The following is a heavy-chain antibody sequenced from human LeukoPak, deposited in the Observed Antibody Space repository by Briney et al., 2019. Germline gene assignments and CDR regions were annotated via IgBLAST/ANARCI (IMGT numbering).Heavy chain of an antibody. D-gene: IGHD5-12*01. CDR1: VGTFSSYA. Sequence: SVNVSCKASVGTFSSYAISWVRQAPGQGLEWMGGIIPIFGTANYAQKFQGRVTITADESTSTAYMELSSLRSEDTAVYYCARVGDSGYDVDYFDYWGQGTLVTVSS. J-gene: IGHJ4*02. CDR3: ARVGDSGYDVDYFDY. CDR2: IIPIFGTA. V-gene: IGHV1-69*01.